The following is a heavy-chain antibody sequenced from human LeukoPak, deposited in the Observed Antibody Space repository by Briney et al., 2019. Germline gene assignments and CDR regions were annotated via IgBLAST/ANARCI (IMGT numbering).Heavy chain of an antibody. J-gene: IGHJ6*03. CDR1: GYSFTSYW. CDR3: ARQNSGHDSGGYYYYYYYMDV. CDR2: IYPGDSDT. V-gene: IGHV5-51*01. Sequence: GESLKISCKGSGYSFTSYWIGWVRQMPGKGLEWMGIIYPGDSDTRYSPSFQGQVTISADKSISTAYLQWSSLKASDTAMYYCARQNSGHDSGGYYYYYYYMDVWGKGTTVTVSS. D-gene: IGHD3-22*01.